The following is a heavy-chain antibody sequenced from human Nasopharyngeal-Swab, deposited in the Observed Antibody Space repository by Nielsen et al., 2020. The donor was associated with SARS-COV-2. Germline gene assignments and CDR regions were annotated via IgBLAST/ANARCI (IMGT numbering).Heavy chain of an antibody. Sequence: SETLSLTCTVSGGSISGYYWSWIRQPPGKGLEWIGYVYNSGSTKHNPSLKSRVTISVDTSKNQFSLKLSSVTAADTAVYYCARGVGFLAYYFDYWGQGTLVTVSS. CDR2: VYNSGST. J-gene: IGHJ4*02. V-gene: IGHV4-59*01. CDR3: ARGVGFLAYYFDY. D-gene: IGHD3-3*01. CDR1: GGSISGYY.